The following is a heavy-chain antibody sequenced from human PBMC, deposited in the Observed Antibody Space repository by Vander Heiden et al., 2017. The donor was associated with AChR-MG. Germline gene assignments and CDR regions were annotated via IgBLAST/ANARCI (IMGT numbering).Heavy chain of an antibody. Sequence: QVQLQQWGAGLLKPSETLSLTCAVHGGSFSGYYWSWIRQPPGKGLEWIGEINHSGSTNYNPSLKSRVTISVDTSKNQFSLKLSSVTAADTAVYYCARGYKTYCSGGSCYFGIGHWFDPWGQGTLVTVSS. CDR2: INHSGST. V-gene: IGHV4-34*01. CDR1: GGSFSGYY. J-gene: IGHJ5*02. D-gene: IGHD2-15*01. CDR3: ARGYKTYCSGGSCYFGIGHWFDP.